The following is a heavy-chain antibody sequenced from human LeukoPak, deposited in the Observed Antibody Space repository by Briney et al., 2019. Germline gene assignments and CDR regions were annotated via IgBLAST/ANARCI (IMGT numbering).Heavy chain of an antibody. CDR3: ARDGYYYEDSHYSAHDPFDI. D-gene: IGHD3-22*01. CDR2: IYHSGST. Sequence: SETLSLTCAVSGYSISSGYYWGWIRQPPGKGLEWIGSIYHSGSTNYNPSLKSRVTISVDTSKNQFSLKLSSVTAADTALYYCARDGYYYEDSHYSAHDPFDIWGQGTMVTVSS. CDR1: GYSISSGYY. J-gene: IGHJ3*02. V-gene: IGHV4-38-2*02.